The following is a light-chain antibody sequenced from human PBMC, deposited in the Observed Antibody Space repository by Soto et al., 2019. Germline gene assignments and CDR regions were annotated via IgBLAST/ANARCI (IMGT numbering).Light chain of an antibody. V-gene: IGLV4-69*01. CDR2: LNSDGSH. Sequence: QPVLTQSPSASASLGASVKLTCTLSSGHTSYAIAWHQQQPEKGPRYLMKLNSDGSHSKGDGIPDRFSGSSSGAERYLSISSLQSEDEADYYCQTWGNGFVVFGGGTKVTVL. CDR1: SGHTSYA. CDR3: QTWGNGFVV. J-gene: IGLJ2*01.